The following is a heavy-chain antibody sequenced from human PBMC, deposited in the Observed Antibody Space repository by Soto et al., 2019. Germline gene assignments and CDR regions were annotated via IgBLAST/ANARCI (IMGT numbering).Heavy chain of an antibody. CDR3: ARDRGYCIGGSCYRMGVFDY. V-gene: IGHV3-7*01. CDR2: IKQDGREK. Sequence: EVQLVESGGGLVQPGGSLRLSCAASGFTFSSYWMSWVRKAPGKGLEWGANIKQDGREKYYVDSVKGRFTISRDTAKNSLYLQMKSLRAEDTVVYYCARDRGYCIGGSCYRMGVFDYWGQGTRVTVSS. J-gene: IGHJ4*02. D-gene: IGHD2-15*01. CDR1: GFTFSSYW.